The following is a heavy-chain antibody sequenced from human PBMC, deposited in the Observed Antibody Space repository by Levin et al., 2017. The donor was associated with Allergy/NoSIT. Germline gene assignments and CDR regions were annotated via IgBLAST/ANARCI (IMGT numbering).Heavy chain of an antibody. CDR2: INHSGST. CDR1: GGSFSGYY. J-gene: IGHJ4*02. V-gene: IGHV4-34*01. Sequence: SETLSLTCAVYGGSFSGYYWSWIRQPPGKGLEWIGEINHSGSTNYNPSLKSRVTISVDTSKNQFSLKLSSVTAADTAVYYCARQYPRIAARPLDYWGQGTLVTVSS. D-gene: IGHD6-6*01. CDR3: ARQYPRIAARPLDY.